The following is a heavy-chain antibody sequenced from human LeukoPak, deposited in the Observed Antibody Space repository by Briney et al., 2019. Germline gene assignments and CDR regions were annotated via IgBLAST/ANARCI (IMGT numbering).Heavy chain of an antibody. V-gene: IGHV3-53*01. CDR1: GFSVSTKF. D-gene: IGHD3-3*01. CDR3: ARVHKSFGVVIYFDY. Sequence: GGSLRLSCAVSGFSVSTKFMSWVRQAPGKGLEWVSIIYSGGNTYHADSVKGRFTISRDNSKNTLYLQMNSLRAEDTAVYYCARVHKSFGVVIYFDYWGQGILVTVSS. J-gene: IGHJ4*02. CDR2: IYSGGNT.